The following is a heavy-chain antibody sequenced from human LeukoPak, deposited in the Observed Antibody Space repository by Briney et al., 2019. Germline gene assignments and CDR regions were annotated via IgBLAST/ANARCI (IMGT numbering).Heavy chain of an antibody. J-gene: IGHJ4*02. CDR2: ISGSGGST. V-gene: IGHV3-23*01. Sequence: PGGSLRLSCAASGFTFSSYAMSWVRQAPGKGLEWVSAISGSGGSTYYAHSVKGRFTISRDNAKNTLYLQMNSLRAEDTAVYYCAKGGLRVTDYWGQGTLVTVSS. CDR3: AKGGLRVTDY. CDR1: GFTFSSYA. D-gene: IGHD5/OR15-5a*01.